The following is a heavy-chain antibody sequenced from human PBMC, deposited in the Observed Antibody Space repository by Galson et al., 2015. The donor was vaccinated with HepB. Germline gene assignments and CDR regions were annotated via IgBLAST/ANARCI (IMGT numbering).Heavy chain of an antibody. CDR3: VARGYCSGGSCLLEY. D-gene: IGHD2-15*01. CDR2: ISGSGGST. V-gene: IGHV3-23*01. J-gene: IGHJ4*02. Sequence: SLRLSCAASGFTFTSYGMSWVRQAPGKGLEWVSVISGSGGSTYYADSVKGRFIISRDNSKNTLYLQMNSLRAEDTAVHYCVARGYCSGGSCLLEYWGQGTLVTVSS. CDR1: GFTFTSYG.